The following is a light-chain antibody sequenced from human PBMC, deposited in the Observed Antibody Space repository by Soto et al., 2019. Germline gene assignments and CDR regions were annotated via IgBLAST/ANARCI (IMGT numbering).Light chain of an antibody. Sequence: EIVLTQSPATLSLSPGERATLSGRASQSVSSYLAWYQQKPGQAHRLIIYGASTRATGIPARFSGIGSGTEFTLTISSLQSEDFAVYYCQQYKDWPTWTFGQGTKVDIK. CDR1: QSVSSY. CDR2: GAS. J-gene: IGKJ1*01. CDR3: QQYKDWPTWT. V-gene: IGKV3-15*01.